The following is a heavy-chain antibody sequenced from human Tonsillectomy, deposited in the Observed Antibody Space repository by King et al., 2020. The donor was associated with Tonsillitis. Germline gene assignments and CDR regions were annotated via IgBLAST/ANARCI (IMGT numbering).Heavy chain of an antibody. CDR2: IYHSGST. CDR3: ARVGIVTIFGVVIPERTFDI. CDR1: GGTISSNNW. Sequence: QLQESGPGLVKPSETLSLTCAVSGGTISSNNWWSWVRQPPGKGLEWIGEIYHSGSTNYNPSLKSRVTISVDESTNQFSLNLSSVTAADTAVYYCARVGIVTIFGVVIPERTFDIWGQGTLVTVSS. J-gene: IGHJ4*02. D-gene: IGHD3-3*01. V-gene: IGHV4-4*02.